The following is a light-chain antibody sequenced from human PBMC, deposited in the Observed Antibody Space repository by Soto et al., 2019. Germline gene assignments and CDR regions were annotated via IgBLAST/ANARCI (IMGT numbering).Light chain of an antibody. J-gene: IGKJ2*01. CDR3: QQYGSPPYT. CDR2: VAS. CDR1: QSVRSNY. V-gene: IGKV3-20*01. Sequence: EIVLTQSPGTLSLSPGERATLSCRASQSVRSNYLAWYQQRPGQAPRLLIYVASSRATGIPDRFSDSGSGTDFTLTISRLEPEDFAVYYCQQYGSPPYTFGQGTKLDLK.